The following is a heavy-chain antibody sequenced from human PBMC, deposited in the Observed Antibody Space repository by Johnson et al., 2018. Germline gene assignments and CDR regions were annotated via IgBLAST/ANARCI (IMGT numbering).Heavy chain of an antibody. CDR3: GRNYYDSSGYLDAFDI. CDR1: GFTFSSYS. J-gene: IGHJ3*02. V-gene: IGHV3-21*01. D-gene: IGHD3-22*01. Sequence: VQLVQSGGGLVKPGGSLRLSCAASGFTFSSYSMNWVRQAPGKGLEWVSSISSSSSYIYYADSVKGRFTIPRANAKNSLYSKMNSLRAEDQAGYYWGRNYYDSSGYLDAFDIWGQGTMVTVSS. CDR2: ISSSSSYI.